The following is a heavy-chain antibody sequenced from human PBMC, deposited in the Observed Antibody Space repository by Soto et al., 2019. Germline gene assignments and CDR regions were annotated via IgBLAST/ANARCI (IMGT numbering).Heavy chain of an antibody. CDR2: ICDSGST. CDR3: AREVAAAGTYKDAFDI. V-gene: IGHV4-59*12. Sequence: SETLSLTCTVSGGSIRSYCWTWIRQPPGEGLEWIGEICDSGSTNYNPSLKSRITIYPDTSKNQFSLQLNSVTPEDTAVYYCAREVAAAGTYKDAFDIWGQGTMVTVSS. CDR1: GGSIRSYC. D-gene: IGHD6-13*01. J-gene: IGHJ3*02.